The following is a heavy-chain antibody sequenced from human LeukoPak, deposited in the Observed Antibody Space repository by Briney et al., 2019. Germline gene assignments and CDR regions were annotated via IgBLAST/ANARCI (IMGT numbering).Heavy chain of an antibody. CDR2: ISSSGSTI. CDR3: ARCLYYGSGSHFDY. CDR1: GFTFSSYE. V-gene: IGHV3-48*03. Sequence: GGSLRLSCAVSGFTFSSYEMNWVRQAPGKGLEWVSYISSSGSTIYYADSVKGRFTISRDNAKNSLYLQMNSLRAEDTAVYYCARCLYYGSGSHFDYWGQGTLVTVSS. D-gene: IGHD3-10*01. J-gene: IGHJ4*02.